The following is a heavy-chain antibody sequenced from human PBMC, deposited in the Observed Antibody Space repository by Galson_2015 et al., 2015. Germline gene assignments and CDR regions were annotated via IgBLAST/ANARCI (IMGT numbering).Heavy chain of an antibody. J-gene: IGHJ4*02. Sequence: SLRLSCAASGLTFTTYAMGWVRQAPGKGLEWVSSISPRGGSTYFADFVKGRFTISRDNYKNIVYLQMRSLTVEDTAVYYCARAVATVPDYWGQGALVTVSS. CDR1: GLTFTTYA. D-gene: IGHD5-12*01. V-gene: IGHV3-23*01. CDR3: ARAVATVPDY. CDR2: ISPRGGST.